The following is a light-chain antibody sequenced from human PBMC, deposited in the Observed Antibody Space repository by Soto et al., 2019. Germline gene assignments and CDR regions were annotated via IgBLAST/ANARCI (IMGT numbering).Light chain of an antibody. J-gene: IGKJ1*01. CDR1: QSVSSNY. CDR3: QQYETSPRT. V-gene: IGKV3-20*01. Sequence: EVMLTQSPGTLSLSPGERATLSCRASQSVSSNYFAWYQQKSGQAPRLLIYGASNRATGIPDRFSGSGSGTYFTLTIRRLEPEDFAVYYCQQYETSPRTFGQGTKVEFK. CDR2: GAS.